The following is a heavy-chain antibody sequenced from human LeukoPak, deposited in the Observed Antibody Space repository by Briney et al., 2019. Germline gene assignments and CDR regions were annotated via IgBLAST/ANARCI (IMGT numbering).Heavy chain of an antibody. D-gene: IGHD6-13*01. CDR1: GLTLSSYE. CDR2: VGGGRASS. Sequence: GESLRLSCAASGLTLSSYERNWVRQAPGRGVGGVSVVGGGRASSYYTVAVKSPFPISRDNSNNPLYLQMNSLRAEDTAVYYCAQGSRSSSSWLNFDYWGQGTLVTVSS. V-gene: IGHV3-23*01. J-gene: IGHJ4*02. CDR3: AQGSRSSSSWLNFDY.